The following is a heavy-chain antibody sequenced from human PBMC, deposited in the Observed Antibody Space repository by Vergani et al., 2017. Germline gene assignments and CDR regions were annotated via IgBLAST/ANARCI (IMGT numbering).Heavy chain of an antibody. J-gene: IGHJ4*02. CDR2: ISYDGSNK. CDR3: ARLGIAVAGTIGY. CDR1: GFTFSSYA. Sequence: QVQLVESGGGVVQPGRSLRLSCAASGFTFSSYAMHWVRQAPGKGLEWVAVISYDGSNKYYADSVKGRFTISRDNSKNTLYLQMNSLRAEDTAVYYCARLGIAVAGTIGYWGQGTLVTVSS. D-gene: IGHD6-19*01. V-gene: IGHV3-30-3*01.